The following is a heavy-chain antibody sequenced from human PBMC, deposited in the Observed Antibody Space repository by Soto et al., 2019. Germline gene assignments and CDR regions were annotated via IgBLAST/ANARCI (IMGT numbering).Heavy chain of an antibody. D-gene: IGHD1-1*01. V-gene: IGHV1-2*02. CDR1: GYTFTGYY. Sequence: GSVKVSCKASGYTFTGYYMHWVRQAPGQGLEWMGWINPNSGGTNYAQKFQGRVTMTRDTSISTAYMELSRLRSDDTAVYYCARQDYWNYYYGMDVWGQGTTVTVSS. J-gene: IGHJ6*02. CDR2: INPNSGGT. CDR3: ARQDYWNYYYGMDV.